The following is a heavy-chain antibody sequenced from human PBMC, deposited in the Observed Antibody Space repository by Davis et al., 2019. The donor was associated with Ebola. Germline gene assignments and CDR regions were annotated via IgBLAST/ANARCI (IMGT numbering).Heavy chain of an antibody. CDR3: ARRADY. CDR2: ISGSGGST. V-gene: IGHV3-23*01. J-gene: IGHJ4*02. CDR1: GFTFSSYA. Sequence: GESLKISCAASGFTFSSYAMSWVRQAPGKGLEWVSAISGSGGSTYYADSVKGRFTISRDNAKNSLYLQMNSLRAEGTAVYYCARRADYWGQGTLVTVSS.